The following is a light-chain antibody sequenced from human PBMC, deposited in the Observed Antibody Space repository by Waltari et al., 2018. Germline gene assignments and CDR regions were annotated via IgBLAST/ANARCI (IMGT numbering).Light chain of an antibody. J-gene: IGLJ3*02. Sequence: QSALTQPASVSGSPGQSITISCTGTSSDVGTYNYVSWYQQHPGKAPTLLIYDVSYRPSGVSYRFSGSKSGDTGSMTISGLQAEDEADYCCSSYITTSTLELFGGGT. V-gene: IGLV2-14*03. CDR3: SSYITTSTLEL. CDR2: DVS. CDR1: SSDVGTYNY.